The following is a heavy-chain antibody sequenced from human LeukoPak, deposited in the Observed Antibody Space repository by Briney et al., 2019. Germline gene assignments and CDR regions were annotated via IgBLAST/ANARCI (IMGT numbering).Heavy chain of an antibody. D-gene: IGHD1-7*01. Sequence: PSETLSLTCTVSGGSISSHYWSWIRQPPGKGLEWIGYIYTSGSTNYNPSLKSRVTISVDTSKNQFSLKLSSVTAADTAVYYCARGNELELDAFDIWGQGTMVTVSS. CDR2: IYTSGST. J-gene: IGHJ3*02. V-gene: IGHV4-4*09. CDR3: ARGNELELDAFDI. CDR1: GGSISSHY.